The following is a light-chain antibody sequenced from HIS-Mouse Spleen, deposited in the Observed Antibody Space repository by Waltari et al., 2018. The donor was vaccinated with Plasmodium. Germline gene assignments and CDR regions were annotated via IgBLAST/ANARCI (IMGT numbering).Light chain of an antibody. Sequence: QSVLTQPPSASGPPGQRVPIPCSGSSSNIGSNYVYWYQHLPGTAPKLLIYRNNQRPSRVPDRFSGSKSGTSASLAISGLRSEDEADYYCAAWDDSLSGPWVFGGGTKLTVL. V-gene: IGLV1-47*01. J-gene: IGLJ3*02. CDR2: RNN. CDR1: SSNIGSNY. CDR3: AAWDDSLSGPWV.